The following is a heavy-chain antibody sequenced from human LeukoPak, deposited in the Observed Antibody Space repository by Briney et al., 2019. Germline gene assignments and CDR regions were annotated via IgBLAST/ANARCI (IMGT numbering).Heavy chain of an antibody. V-gene: IGHV4-34*01. CDR2: INHSGST. CDR1: GGSFSGYY. CDR3: ARSRSYQLLTFDY. Sequence: SETLSLTCAVYGGSFSGYYWSWIRQPPGKGLEWIGEINHSGSTNYNPSLKSRVTISVDTSKNQFSLKLSSVTAADTAVYYCARSRSYQLLTFDYWGQGTLVTVSS. J-gene: IGHJ4*02. D-gene: IGHD2-2*01.